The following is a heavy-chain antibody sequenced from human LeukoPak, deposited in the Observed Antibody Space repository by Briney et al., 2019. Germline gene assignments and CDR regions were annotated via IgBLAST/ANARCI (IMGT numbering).Heavy chain of an antibody. V-gene: IGHV3-30-3*01. Sequence: GGSLRLSCAASGFTFSSYAMHWVRQAPGKGLEWVAVISYDGSNKYYADSVKGRFTISRDNSKNTLYLQMNSLRAEDTAVYYCARGLVHLDYWGQGTLVTVSS. CDR2: ISYDGSNK. CDR3: ARGLVHLDY. D-gene: IGHD6-19*01. J-gene: IGHJ4*02. CDR1: GFTFSSYA.